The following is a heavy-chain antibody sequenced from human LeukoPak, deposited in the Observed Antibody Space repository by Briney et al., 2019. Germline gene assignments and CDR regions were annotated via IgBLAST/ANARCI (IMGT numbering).Heavy chain of an antibody. Sequence: QAGGPLGSSWEALGFTFANYPMIGVGQAPGKGREGVSSIMGSGGRTYYADSVKGRFTVSRDNSKNTLYLQMNSLTVEDTAVYYCAKDVSENYDIWGSCRSDYWGQGTLVTVSS. V-gene: IGHV3-23*01. CDR2: IMGSGGRT. CDR1: GFTFANYP. J-gene: IGHJ4*02. D-gene: IGHD3-16*02. CDR3: AKDVSENYDIWGSCRSDY.